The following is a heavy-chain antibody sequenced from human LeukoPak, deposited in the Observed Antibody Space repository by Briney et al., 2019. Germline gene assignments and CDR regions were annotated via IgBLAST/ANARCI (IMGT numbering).Heavy chain of an antibody. CDR1: EFTFSSYS. CDR3: ARDGGYSYGHDAFDI. J-gene: IGHJ3*02. D-gene: IGHD5-18*01. V-gene: IGHV3-48*01. CDR2: ISSSSSTI. Sequence: GGSLRLSCAASEFTFSSYSMNWVRQAPGKGLEWVSYISSSSSTIYYADSVKGRFTISRDNAKNSLYLQMNSLRAEDTAVYYCARDGGYSYGHDAFDIWGQGTMVTVSS.